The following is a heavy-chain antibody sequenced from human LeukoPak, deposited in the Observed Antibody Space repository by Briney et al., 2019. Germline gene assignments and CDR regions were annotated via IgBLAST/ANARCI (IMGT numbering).Heavy chain of an antibody. CDR1: GFTVSSNY. CDR2: IYKGGAT. Sequence: GGCLRLSCAASGFTVSSNYMNWVRQAPGEGMEWVAVIYKGGATYYADSVKGRFTISRDNSKNTLYLQMNSLRIEDTAVYYCARGSSWYNCFDPWGQGALVTVSS. V-gene: IGHV3-66*02. CDR3: ARGSSWYNCFDP. D-gene: IGHD6-13*01. J-gene: IGHJ5*02.